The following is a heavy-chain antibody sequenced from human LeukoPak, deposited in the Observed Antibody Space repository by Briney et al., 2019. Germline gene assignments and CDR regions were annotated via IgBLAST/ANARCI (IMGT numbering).Heavy chain of an antibody. CDR3: ARPPGPHYYYYMDV. V-gene: IGHV3-74*01. CDR2: INSDGSST. Sequence: GGSLRLSCAASGFTFSSYWMHWVRQAPGKGLVWVSRINSDGSSTSYADSVKGRFTISRDNAKNTLYLQMNSLRAEDTAAYYCARPPGPHYYYYMDVWGKGTTVTVSS. CDR1: GFTFSSYW. J-gene: IGHJ6*03.